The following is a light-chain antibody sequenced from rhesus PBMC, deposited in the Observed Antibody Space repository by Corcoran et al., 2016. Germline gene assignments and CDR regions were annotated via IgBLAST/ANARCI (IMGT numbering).Light chain of an antibody. CDR1: QGITND. J-gene: IGKJ2*01. CDR3: RHYYSTPYS. Sequence: DIQMTQSPSSLSASVGDRVTITCRASQGITNDLAWYQQKPGETPELLIYEASSLQSGIPSRFSGSGSGTDFTLTISSLQPDDFATYYCRHYYSTPYSFGQGTKVEIK. CDR2: EAS. V-gene: IGKV1S17*01.